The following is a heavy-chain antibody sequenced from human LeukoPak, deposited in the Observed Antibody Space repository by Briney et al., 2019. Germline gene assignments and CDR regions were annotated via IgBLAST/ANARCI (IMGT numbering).Heavy chain of an antibody. CDR2: FDPEDGET. Sequence: ASVKVSCKVSGYTLTELSMHWVRQAPGKGLEWMGGFDPEDGETIYAQKFQARVTITADKSTSTAYMDLSSLRSDDTAVYYCARGRLKAVPDERYYFDYWGQGTLVTVSS. V-gene: IGHV1-24*01. CDR3: ARGRLKAVPDERYYFDY. CDR1: GYTLTELS. D-gene: IGHD3-16*01. J-gene: IGHJ4*02.